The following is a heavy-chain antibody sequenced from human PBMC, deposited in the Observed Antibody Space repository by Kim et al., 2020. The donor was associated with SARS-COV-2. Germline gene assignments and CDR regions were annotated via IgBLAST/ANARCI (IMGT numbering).Heavy chain of an antibody. D-gene: IGHD1-26*01. V-gene: IGHV4-39*01. CDR1: GGSISSSRYY. CDR3: ASSGGTVGRFDP. J-gene: IGHJ5*01. CDR2: MYYSGST. Sequence: SETLSLTCTVSGGSISSSRYYWGWIRQPPGKGLEWIGSMYYSGSTYHNPSLKSRVTISVDTSKNQFSLKLSSVTAADTAVYYCASSGGTVGRFDPWGQGT.